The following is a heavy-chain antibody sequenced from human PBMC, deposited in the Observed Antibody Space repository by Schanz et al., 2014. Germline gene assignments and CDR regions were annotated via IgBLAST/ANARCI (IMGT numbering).Heavy chain of an antibody. J-gene: IGHJ4*02. CDR2: IIPSLGLA. Sequence: GPEVKEPGASVKVSCQTSGYTFTAYGINWVRQAPGQGLEWMGRIIPSLGLAKYEQKFQDKVTITADTSTTTAYMELSGLRSEDTAVYYCARDRLECGAECYSVEVFEIWGQGTLVIVSS. CDR1: GYTFTAYG. CDR3: ARDRLECGAECYSVEVFEI. D-gene: IGHD2-21*01. V-gene: IGHV1-69*04.